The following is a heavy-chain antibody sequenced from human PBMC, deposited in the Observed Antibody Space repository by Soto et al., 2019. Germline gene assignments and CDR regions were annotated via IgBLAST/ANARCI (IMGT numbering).Heavy chain of an antibody. CDR1: GFTFSSYG. CDR3: AKDRGAGPYYFDY. Sequence: QVQLVESGGGVVQPGRSLRLSCADSGFTFSSYGMHCVRQAPGKGLEWVAVISYDGSNKYYTDSVKGRFTISRDNSKITLDLQMNSLRAEDTAVYYGAKDRGAGPYYFDYWGQGTLVTVSS. V-gene: IGHV3-30*18. D-gene: IGHD6-19*01. J-gene: IGHJ4*02. CDR2: ISYDGSNK.